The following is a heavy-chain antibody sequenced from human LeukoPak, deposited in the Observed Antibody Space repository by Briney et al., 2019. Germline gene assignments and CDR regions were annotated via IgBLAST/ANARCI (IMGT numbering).Heavy chain of an antibody. D-gene: IGHD4-23*01. CDR2: IYSGGST. Sequence: GRSLRLSCAASGFTFSSYGMHWVRQAPGKGLEWVSVIYSGGSTYYADSVKGRFTISRHNSKNTLYLQVNSLRAEDTAVYYCARGPVVNGYFQHWGQGTLVTVSS. CDR1: GFTFSSYG. J-gene: IGHJ1*01. CDR3: ARGPVVNGYFQH. V-gene: IGHV3-53*04.